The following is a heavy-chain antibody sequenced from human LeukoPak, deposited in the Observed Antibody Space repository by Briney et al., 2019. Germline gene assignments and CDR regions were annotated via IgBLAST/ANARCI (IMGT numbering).Heavy chain of an antibody. V-gene: IGHV3-30*03. CDR1: GFTFSSYG. CDR2: ISYDGSNK. Sequence: GGSLRLSCAASGFTFSSYGMHWVRQAPGKGLEWVAVISYDGSNKYYADSVKGRFTISRDSSKNTLYLQMNSLRAEDTAVYYCARSGSGWFDFWGQGTLVTVSS. J-gene: IGHJ4*02. D-gene: IGHD6-19*01. CDR3: ARSGSGWFDF.